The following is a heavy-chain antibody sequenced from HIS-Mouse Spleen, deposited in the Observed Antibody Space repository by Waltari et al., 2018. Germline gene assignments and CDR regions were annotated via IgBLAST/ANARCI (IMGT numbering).Heavy chain of an antibody. CDR2: INPNRGGT. D-gene: IGHD7-27*01. Sequence: QVQLVQSGAEVKKPGASVKVSCKASGYTFTGYYMHWVRQAPGQGLGWMGWINPNRGGTNYAQKFQGRVTMTRDTSISTAYMELSRLRSDDTAVYYCARGLGINYFDYWGQGTLVTVSS. V-gene: IGHV1-2*02. J-gene: IGHJ4*02. CDR1: GYTFTGYY. CDR3: ARGLGINYFDY.